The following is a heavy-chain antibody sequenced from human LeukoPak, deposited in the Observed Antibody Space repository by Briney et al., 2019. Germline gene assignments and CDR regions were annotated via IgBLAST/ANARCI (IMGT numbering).Heavy chain of an antibody. CDR2: IIPIFGTA. CDR1: GGTFSSYA. Sequence: GASVKVSCKASGGTFSSYAISWVRQAPRQGLEWMGGIIPIFGTANYAQKFQGRVTITADESTSTAYMELSSLRSEDTAVYYCAAGREWETGPDYWGQGTLVTVSS. D-gene: IGHD1-26*01. V-gene: IGHV1-69*13. CDR3: AAGREWETGPDY. J-gene: IGHJ4*02.